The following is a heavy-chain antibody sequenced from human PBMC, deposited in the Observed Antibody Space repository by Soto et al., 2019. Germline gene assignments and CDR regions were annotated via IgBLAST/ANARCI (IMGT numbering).Heavy chain of an antibody. V-gene: IGHV3-21*01. CDR1: GFTFSRYS. Sequence: EVQLVESGGGLVKPGGSLRLSCAASGFTFSRYSINWVRQAPGKGLEWVSSISTSSSYIYYADSVKGRFTIAGDNAQNSLYLQMNNLRAEDTAVYDCARDYYTSSWEKGYYYYDMDVWGQGTTVTVSS. J-gene: IGHJ6*02. CDR3: ARDYYTSSWEKGYYYYDMDV. CDR2: ISTSSSYI. D-gene: IGHD6-13*01.